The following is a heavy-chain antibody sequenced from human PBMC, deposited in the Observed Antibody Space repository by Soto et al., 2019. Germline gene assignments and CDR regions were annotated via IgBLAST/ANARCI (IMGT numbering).Heavy chain of an antibody. CDR3: ARVPDV. J-gene: IGHJ6*02. Sequence: SETLSLTCTVSRGYISSGGCSWTWIRQPPGKGLEWIGYIYHSGSTYYNPSLKSRVTISVDRSKNQFSLKLSSVTAADTAVYYCARVPDVWGQGTTVTVSS. CDR1: RGYISSGGCS. CDR2: IYHSGST. V-gene: IGHV4-30-2*01.